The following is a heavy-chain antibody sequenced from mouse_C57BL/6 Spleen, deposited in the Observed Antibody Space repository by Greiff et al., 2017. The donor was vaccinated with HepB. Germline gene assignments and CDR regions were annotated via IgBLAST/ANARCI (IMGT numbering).Heavy chain of an antibody. D-gene: IGHD3-3*01. V-gene: IGHV5-12*01. CDR3: ARGRGGFAY. CDR2: ISNGGGST. CDR1: GFTFSDYY. J-gene: IGHJ3*01. Sequence: EVQLVESGGGLVQPGGSLKLSCAASGFTFSDYYMYWVRQTPEKRLEWVAYISNGGGSTYYPDTVKGRFTISRDNAKNTLYLQMSRLKSEDTAMYYCARGRGGFAYWGQGTLVTVSA.